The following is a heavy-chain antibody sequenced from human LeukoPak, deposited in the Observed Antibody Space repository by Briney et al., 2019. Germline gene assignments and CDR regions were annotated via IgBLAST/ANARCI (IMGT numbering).Heavy chain of an antibody. Sequence: ASVKVSCRASGGTFSKYTISWVRQRPGQGLEWMGGITPLFGTANYAQKFQGRVTITADESASTAYMELSSLRSEDTAVYYCARGYCSGGSCYSLSTTRHYFDYWGQGTLVTVSS. D-gene: IGHD2-15*01. CDR3: ARGYCSGGSCYSLSTTRHYFDY. CDR1: GGTFSKYT. V-gene: IGHV1-69*13. CDR2: ITPLFGTA. J-gene: IGHJ4*02.